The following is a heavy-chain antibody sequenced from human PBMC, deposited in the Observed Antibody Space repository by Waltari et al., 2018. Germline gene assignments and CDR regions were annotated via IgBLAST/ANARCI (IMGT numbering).Heavy chain of an antibody. D-gene: IGHD5-18*01. Sequence: QVQLVESGGGVVQPGRSLRLSCAASGFTFSSYAMHWVRQAPGKGLAWVAVISYDGSNKYYADSVKGRFTISRDNSKNTLYLQMNSLRAEDTAVYYCARTHGGGYSYGRGAFDIWGQGTMVTVSS. CDR2: ISYDGSNK. CDR1: GFTFSSYA. J-gene: IGHJ3*02. CDR3: ARTHGGGYSYGRGAFDI. V-gene: IGHV3-30*01.